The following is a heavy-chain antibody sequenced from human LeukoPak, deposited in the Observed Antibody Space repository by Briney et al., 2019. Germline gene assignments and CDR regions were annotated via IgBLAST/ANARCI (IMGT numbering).Heavy chain of an antibody. V-gene: IGHV3-74*03. Sequence: GGSLRLSCAASGFTFSSYWTGWVRQAPGKGLVWVSHMNSDGSSTKYADSVTGRFTISRDNAKNTLYLQMNSLRAEETAVYYCARLFSYGMDVWGQGTTVTVSS. CDR3: ARLFSYGMDV. CDR1: GFTFSSYW. J-gene: IGHJ6*02. CDR2: MNSDGSST. D-gene: IGHD2/OR15-2a*01.